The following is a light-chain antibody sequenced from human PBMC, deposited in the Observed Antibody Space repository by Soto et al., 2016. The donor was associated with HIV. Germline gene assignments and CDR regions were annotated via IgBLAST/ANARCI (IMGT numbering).Light chain of an antibody. CDR3: QKNXIVVILGT. CDR1: QTIIKS. CDR2: KAS. V-gene: IGKV1-5*03. J-gene: IGKJ1*01. Sequence: DVQMTQSPSTLSASVGDRVTITCRASQTIIKSLAWFQQKPGKAPKLLISKASTLQSGVPSRFSGSGSGTEFSLTISGLQPDDFATYYCQKNXIVVILGTFGRRD.